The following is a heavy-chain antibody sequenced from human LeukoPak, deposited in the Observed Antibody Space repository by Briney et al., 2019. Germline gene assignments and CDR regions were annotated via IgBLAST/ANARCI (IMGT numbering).Heavy chain of an antibody. D-gene: IGHD2-8*02. J-gene: IGHJ3*02. CDR1: GVPFSSYA. CDR3: AKVLVRGGI. CDR2: ISGSGGST. V-gene: IGHV3-23*01. Sequence: AGSLRLSCAASGVPFSSYAMSWIRQAPGKGLEWVSAISGSGGSTYYADSVKGRFTISRDNSKITLYLQMNSLRAEDTAVYYCAKVLVRGGIWGQGTMVTVSS.